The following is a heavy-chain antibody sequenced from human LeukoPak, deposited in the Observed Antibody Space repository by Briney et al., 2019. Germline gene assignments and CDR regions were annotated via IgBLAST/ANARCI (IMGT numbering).Heavy chain of an antibody. Sequence: SSETLSLTCTVSGGSISSDYWTWIRQPPGKGLEWIGYISYSGSTNYNPSLKSRVTISVDTSKNQLSLRLSSVTAADTAVYYCARHRYYYDSSGYYYQPWGQGTLVTVSS. D-gene: IGHD3-22*01. CDR1: GGSISSDY. J-gene: IGHJ5*02. V-gene: IGHV4-59*01. CDR3: ARHRYYYDSSGYYYQP. CDR2: ISYSGST.